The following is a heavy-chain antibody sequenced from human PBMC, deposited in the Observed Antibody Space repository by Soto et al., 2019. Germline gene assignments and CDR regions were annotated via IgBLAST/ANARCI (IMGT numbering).Heavy chain of an antibody. J-gene: IGHJ1*01. D-gene: IGHD3-22*01. V-gene: IGHV4-59*08. CDR1: GGSISSYY. CDR2: IYYSGST. Sequence: PSETLSLTCTVSGGSISSYYWSWIRQPPGKGLEWIGYIYYSGSTNYNPSLKSRVTISVDTSKNQFSLKLSSVTAADTAVYYCARLDSSYYYDSSGYYFTGSEYFQHWGQGTLVTVS. CDR3: ARLDSSYYYDSSGYYFTGSEYFQH.